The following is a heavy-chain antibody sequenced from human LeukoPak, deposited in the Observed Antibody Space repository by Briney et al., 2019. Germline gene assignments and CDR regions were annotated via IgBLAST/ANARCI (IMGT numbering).Heavy chain of an antibody. D-gene: IGHD4-17*01. CDR2: ISDIGSI. V-gene: IGHV4-59*08. CDR3: ARRNFHPYGRPPDY. CDR1: GGSISSYY. J-gene: IGHJ4*02. Sequence: SETLSLTCTVSGGSISSYYWSWIRQPPGKGLEWIAYISDIGSINYNPSLKSRVTISLDTSKNQFSLKLTSATAADTALYYCARRNFHPYGRPPDYWGQGTLVTVSS.